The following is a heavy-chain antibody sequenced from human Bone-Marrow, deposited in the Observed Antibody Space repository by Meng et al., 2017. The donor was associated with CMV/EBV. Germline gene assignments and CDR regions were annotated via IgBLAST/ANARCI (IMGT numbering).Heavy chain of an antibody. V-gene: IGHV3-53*05. CDR1: GFTVSSNY. D-gene: IGHD1-26*01. CDR3: AKDRGSRSYYDMDYYYGMDV. Sequence: GESLKISCAASGFTVSSNYMNWVRQAPGKGLEWVSVIYSGGITYYADSVKGRFTISRDNSKNTLYLQMNSLRAEDTAVYYCAKDRGSRSYYDMDYYYGMDVWGQGNTVTVSS. J-gene: IGHJ6*02. CDR2: IYSGGIT.